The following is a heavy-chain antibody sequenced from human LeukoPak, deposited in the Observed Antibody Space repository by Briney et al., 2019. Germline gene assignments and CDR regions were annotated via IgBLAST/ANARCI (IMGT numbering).Heavy chain of an antibody. V-gene: IGHV4-34*01. CDR2: INHSGST. Sequence: SETLSLTFAVYGGSFSGYYWSWIRQPPGKGLEWLGEINHSGSTNYNPSLKSRVTISVDTSKNQFSLKLSSVTAADTAVYYCARPTGTIVPDAFDIWGQGTMVTVSS. CDR3: ARPTGTIVPDAFDI. CDR1: GGSFSGYY. J-gene: IGHJ3*02. D-gene: IGHD1-7*01.